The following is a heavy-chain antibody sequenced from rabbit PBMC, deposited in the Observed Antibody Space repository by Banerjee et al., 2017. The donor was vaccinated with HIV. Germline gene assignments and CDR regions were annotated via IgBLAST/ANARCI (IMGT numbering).Heavy chain of an antibody. D-gene: IGHD8-1*01. CDR2: IYPDDDST. CDR1: GFSFSNKYV. CDR3: ARDLGGSSDL. J-gene: IGHJ4*01. Sequence: QSLEESGGDLVKPEGSLTLTCTASGFSFSNKYVMCWVRQAPGKGLEWIACIYPDDDSTDYASWAKGRFTISRTPSTTVTLQMTSLTAADTATYFCARDLGGSSDLWGPGTLVTVS. V-gene: IGHV1S40*01.